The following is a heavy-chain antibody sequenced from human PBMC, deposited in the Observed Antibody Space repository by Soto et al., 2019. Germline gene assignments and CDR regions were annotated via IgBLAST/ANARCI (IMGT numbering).Heavy chain of an antibody. CDR1: GYTFTAYY. J-gene: IGHJ4*02. CDR3: ARVEGSASSTGD. V-gene: IGHV1-2*02. Sequence: QVQLVQSGPEVKIPGASVKVSCKASGYTFTAYYIHWVRQAPGQGLEWLGWISPNNGGTIYAQKFQVRVTLTRDTSVSTAYLELSRLTSDDTAVYYCARVEGSASSTGDCGQGTLVTVSS. D-gene: IGHD6-6*01. CDR2: ISPNNGGT.